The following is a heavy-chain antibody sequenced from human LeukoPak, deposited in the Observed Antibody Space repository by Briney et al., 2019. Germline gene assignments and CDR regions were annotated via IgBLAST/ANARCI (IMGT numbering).Heavy chain of an antibody. D-gene: IGHD1-26*01. V-gene: IGHV3-11*05. Sequence: GSLRLSCAASGFTFSDYYMSWIRQAPGKGLEWVSYISGSSSYTNYADSVKGRFTISRDNAKNSLYLQMNSLRAEDTAVYYCARGARYSGSYYDYWGQGTLVTVSS. CDR1: GFTFSDYY. CDR3: ARGARYSGSYYDY. CDR2: ISGSSSYT. J-gene: IGHJ4*02.